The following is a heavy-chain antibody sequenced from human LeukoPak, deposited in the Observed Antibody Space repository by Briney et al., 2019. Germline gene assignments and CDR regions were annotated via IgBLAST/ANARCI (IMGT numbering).Heavy chain of an antibody. V-gene: IGHV4-31*03. CDR2: IYYSGST. Sequence: SQTLSLTRTVSGGSISSGGYYWSWIRQHPGKGLEWIGYIYYSGSTYYNPSLKSRVTISVDTSKNQFSLKLSSVTAADAAVYYCARGVLRFLEWFFPNWFDPWGQGTLVTVSS. CDR3: ARGVLRFLEWFFPNWFDP. J-gene: IGHJ5*02. D-gene: IGHD3-3*01. CDR1: GGSISSGGYY.